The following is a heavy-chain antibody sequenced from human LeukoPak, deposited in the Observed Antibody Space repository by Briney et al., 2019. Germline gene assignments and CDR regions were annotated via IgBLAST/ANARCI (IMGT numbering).Heavy chain of an antibody. Sequence: GGSLRLSCAASGFTFSSYAMNWVRQAPGKGLEWVSAISGSGGSTYYADSVKGRFTISRDNSKNTLYLQMNSLRAEDTAVYYCAKGQSFGESGLDYWGQGTLVTVSS. J-gene: IGHJ4*02. CDR1: GFTFSSYA. CDR3: AKGQSFGESGLDY. D-gene: IGHD3-10*01. V-gene: IGHV3-23*01. CDR2: ISGSGGST.